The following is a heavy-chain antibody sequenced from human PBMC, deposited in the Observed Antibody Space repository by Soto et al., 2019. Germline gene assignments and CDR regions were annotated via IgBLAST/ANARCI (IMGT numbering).Heavy chain of an antibody. Sequence: SETLSLTCTVSGGSVSSGGYYWSWIRQPPGKGLEWNGEINHSGSTNYNPSLKSRVTISVDTSKNQFSLKLSSVTAADTAVYYCARGGGATEYSPSKYTTRSYYFDYWGQGTLVTVSS. J-gene: IGHJ4*02. D-gene: IGHD1-26*01. CDR3: ARGGGATEYSPSKYTTRSYYFDY. V-gene: IGHV4-61*08. CDR2: INHSGST. CDR1: GGSVSSGGYY.